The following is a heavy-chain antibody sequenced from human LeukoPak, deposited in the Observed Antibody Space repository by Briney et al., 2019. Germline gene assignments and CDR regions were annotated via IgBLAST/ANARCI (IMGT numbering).Heavy chain of an antibody. J-gene: IGHJ4*02. V-gene: IGHV4-31*03. D-gene: IGHD3-3*01. CDR3: ARDGSGGYDVWSGYLL. Sequence: PSQTLFLTCTVSGGSISSGGYYWSWIRQHPGKGLEWIGYIYYTGSTYYNPSLKSRVSISVDTSKNQFSLKLNSVTAADTAVYYCARDGSGGYDVWSGYLLWGQGTLVTVSS. CDR2: IYYTGST. CDR1: GGSISSGGYY.